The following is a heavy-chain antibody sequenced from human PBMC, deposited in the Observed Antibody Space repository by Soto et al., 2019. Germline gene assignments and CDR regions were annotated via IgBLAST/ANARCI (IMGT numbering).Heavy chain of an antibody. Sequence: ASVKVSCKASGYTLTNYAMHLVRPAPGQRLEWMGWINAGNGNTKYSQKFQGRVTITRDTSASTAYMELSSLRSEDTAVYYCARVRSPRRGELDKSGMDVWGQGTTVTVSS. CDR3: ARVRSPRRGELDKSGMDV. V-gene: IGHV1-3*01. CDR1: GYTLTNYA. D-gene: IGHD3-10*01. CDR2: INAGNGNT. J-gene: IGHJ6*02.